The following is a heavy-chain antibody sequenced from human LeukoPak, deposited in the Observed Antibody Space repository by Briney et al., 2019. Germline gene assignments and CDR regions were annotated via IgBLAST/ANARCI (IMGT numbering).Heavy chain of an antibody. CDR1: GFTFSSYS. Sequence: GGSLRLSCAASGFTFSSYSMNWVRQAPGKGLEWVSSISSSSGSIYYADSVKGRFTISRDNAKNSLYLQMNSLRAEDMAVYYCARDWNYYSCWGQGTLVTVSS. CDR2: ISSSSGSI. CDR3: ARDWNYYSC. D-gene: IGHD1-1*01. J-gene: IGHJ4*02. V-gene: IGHV3-21*01.